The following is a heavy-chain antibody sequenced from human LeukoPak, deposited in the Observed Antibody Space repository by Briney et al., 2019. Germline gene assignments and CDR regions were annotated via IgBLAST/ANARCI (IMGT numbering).Heavy chain of an antibody. V-gene: IGHV1-18*01. D-gene: IGHD3-10*01. CDR2: ISAYNGNT. CDR3: AREGAMVRGVIWYYGMDV. Sequence: GASVTVSCKASGYTFTSYGISWVRQAPGQGLEWMGWISAYNGNTNYAQKLQGRVTMTTDTSTSTAYMELRSLRSDDTAVYYCAREGAMVRGVIWYYGMDVWGQGTTVTVSS. J-gene: IGHJ6*02. CDR1: GYTFTSYG.